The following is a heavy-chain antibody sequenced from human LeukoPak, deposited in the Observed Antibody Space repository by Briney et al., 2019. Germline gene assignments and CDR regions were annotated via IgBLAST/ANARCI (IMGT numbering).Heavy chain of an antibody. V-gene: IGHV3-23*01. J-gene: IGHJ4*02. CDR1: GFTFSSYA. CDR2: ISGSGGST. CDR3: AKARYCSGGSCYSDY. Sequence: GGSLRLSCAASGFTFSSYAMSWVRQAPGKGLEWVSAISGSGGSTYYADSVKGRFTISRDNSKNTLYLQMNSLSAEDTAVYYCAKARYCSGGSCYSDYWGQGTLVTVSS. D-gene: IGHD2-15*01.